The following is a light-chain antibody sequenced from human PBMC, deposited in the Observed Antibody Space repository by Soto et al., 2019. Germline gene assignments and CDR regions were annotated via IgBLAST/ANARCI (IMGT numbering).Light chain of an antibody. CDR3: GSYTTIRTVK. Sequence: QSALTQPASVSGSPGQSITISCTGTSSDVGGSNHVSWYQQHPDKAPRLIIYDVSNRPSGVSNRFSGSKSGNTASLTISGLQAEDEADYYCGSYTTIRTVKFGGGTTVTVL. CDR2: DVS. J-gene: IGLJ2*01. V-gene: IGLV2-14*03. CDR1: SSDVGGSNH.